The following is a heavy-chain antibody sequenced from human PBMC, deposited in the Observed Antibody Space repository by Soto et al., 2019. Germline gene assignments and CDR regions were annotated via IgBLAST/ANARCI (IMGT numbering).Heavy chain of an antibody. CDR3: ARDPQGPHRGVIISLQTTEYYYGMDV. CDR2: ISAYNGNT. J-gene: IGHJ6*02. D-gene: IGHD3-10*01. CDR1: GYTFTSYG. V-gene: IGHV1-18*04. Sequence: GASVKVSCKASGYTFTSYGISWVRQAPGQGLEWMGWISAYNGNTNYAQKLQGRVTMTTDTSTSTAYMELRSLRSDDTAVYYCARDPQGPHRGVIISLQTTEYYYGMDVWGQGTTVTVSS.